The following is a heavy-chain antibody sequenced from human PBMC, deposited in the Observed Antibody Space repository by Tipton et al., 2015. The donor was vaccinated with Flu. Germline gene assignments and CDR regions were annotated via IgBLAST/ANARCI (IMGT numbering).Heavy chain of an antibody. CDR2: INPNSGGT. J-gene: IGHJ5*01. CDR3: ARGRVVPAVTYDFWSGSQGVYNWFDP. CDR1: GYTFTGYY. Sequence: QSGAEVKKPGASVKVSCKASGYTFTGYYMHWVRQAPGQGLEWMGWINPNSGGTNYAQKFQGRVTMTRDTSISTAYMELSRLRSDDTAVYYCARGRVVPAVTYDFWSGSQGVYNWFDPWGQGTMVTVSS. V-gene: IGHV1-2*02. D-gene: IGHD3-3*01.